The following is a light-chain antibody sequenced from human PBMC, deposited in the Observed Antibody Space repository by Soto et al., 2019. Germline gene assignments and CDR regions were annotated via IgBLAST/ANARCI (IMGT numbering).Light chain of an antibody. CDR3: SAYTSSSSFYV. Sequence: QSVLTQPASVSGSPGQSITISCTGTSSEIGGYNFVSWYQQHPGKAPKLIIYDVTNRPSGVSNRFSGSKSGNTASLTISGLQAEDEADYYCSAYTSSSSFYVFGSGTKVTVL. V-gene: IGLV2-14*01. CDR2: DVT. CDR1: SSEIGGYNF. J-gene: IGLJ1*01.